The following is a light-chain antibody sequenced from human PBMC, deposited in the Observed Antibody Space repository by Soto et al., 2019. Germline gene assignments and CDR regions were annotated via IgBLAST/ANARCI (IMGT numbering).Light chain of an antibody. J-gene: IGLJ1*01. CDR2: DDS. CDR1: NIGKKN. V-gene: IGLV3-21*02. Sequence: SYELTQPPSVSVAPGQTARITCGGDNIGKKNVHWYQQKPGQAPVVVVYDDSDRPSGIPGRFSGSNSGNTATLTISRVDAGDEADYYCQVWDINTDHYVFGTGTKVTVL. CDR3: QVWDINTDHYV.